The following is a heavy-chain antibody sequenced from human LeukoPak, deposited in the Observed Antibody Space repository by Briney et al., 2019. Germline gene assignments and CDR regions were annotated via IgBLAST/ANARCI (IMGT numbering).Heavy chain of an antibody. CDR1: GYTFTSYD. D-gene: IGHD3-9*01. CDR3: ARDRGVGYFDWLLSSYYYYGMDV. Sequence: ASVKVSFKASGYTFTSYDINWVRQATGQGLEWMGWMNPNSGNTGYAQKFQGRVTMTRNTSISTTYMELSSLRSEDTAVYFCARDRGVGYFDWLLSSYYYYGMDVWGQGTTVTVSS. V-gene: IGHV1-8*01. CDR2: MNPNSGNT. J-gene: IGHJ6*02.